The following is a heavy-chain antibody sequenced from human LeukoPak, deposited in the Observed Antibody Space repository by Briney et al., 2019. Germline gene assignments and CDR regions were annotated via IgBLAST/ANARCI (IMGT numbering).Heavy chain of an antibody. CDR1: GFTFSSYA. CDR3: ARDGSTYTINFYQALDV. V-gene: IGHV3-23*01. Sequence: GGSLRLSCAASGFTFSSYAMNWVRQAPGKGLEWVSGISSSGVSTYYADSVKGRFTISRDNSKNTLYLQMNSLRAEDTATYYCARDGSTYTINFYQALDVWGQGTMVTVSS. CDR2: ISSSGVST. D-gene: IGHD1-26*01. J-gene: IGHJ3*01.